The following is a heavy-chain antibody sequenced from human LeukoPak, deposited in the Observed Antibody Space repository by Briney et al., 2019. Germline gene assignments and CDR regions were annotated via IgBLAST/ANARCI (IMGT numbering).Heavy chain of an antibody. D-gene: IGHD4-11*01. J-gene: IGHJ4*02. Sequence: PGGSLRLSCAASGFTFSSYGMHWVRQAPRKGLEWVAFVRYDGSNKYYADSVKGRFTISRDNSKNTLYLQMNSLRAEDTAVYYCANGWEGYSNYGLGYLDHWGQGTLVTVSS. CDR2: VRYDGSNK. V-gene: IGHV3-30*02. CDR1: GFTFSSYG. CDR3: ANGWEGYSNYGLGYLDH.